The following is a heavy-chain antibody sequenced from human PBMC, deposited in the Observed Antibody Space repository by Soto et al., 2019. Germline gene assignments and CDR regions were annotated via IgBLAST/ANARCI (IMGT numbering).Heavy chain of an antibody. D-gene: IGHD6-25*01. CDR1: GCTFSNYA. V-gene: IGHV3-23*01. Sequence: PGGSLRLCCIASGCTFSNYAMSWVRQAPGKGLEWVSTISDNGANTFIGDSMKDHFDISRDNSKNTVFLHLSTVRAEDTAIYYCARAIGADFFDYWGQGTPVTVSS. J-gene: IGHJ4*02. CDR2: ISDNGANT. CDR3: ARAIGADFFDY.